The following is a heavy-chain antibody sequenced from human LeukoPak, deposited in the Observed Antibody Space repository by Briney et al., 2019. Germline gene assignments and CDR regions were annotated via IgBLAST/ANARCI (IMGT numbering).Heavy chain of an antibody. J-gene: IGHJ4*02. CDR1: GGSISSGSYY. Sequence: PSETLPLTCTVSGGSISSGSYYWSWIRQPAGKGLEWIGRIYTSGSTNYNPSLKSRVTISVETSKNQFSLNLSSVTAADTAVYYCARGRLARSPYFDYWGQGTLVTVSS. CDR3: ARGRLARSPYFDY. CDR2: IYTSGST. V-gene: IGHV4-61*02. D-gene: IGHD6-19*01.